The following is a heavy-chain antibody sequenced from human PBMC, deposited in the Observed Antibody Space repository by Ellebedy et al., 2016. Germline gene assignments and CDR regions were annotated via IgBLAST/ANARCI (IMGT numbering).Heavy chain of an antibody. CDR2: TRNKANSYTT. CDR1: GFTFSDHY. CDR3: ASHYGSGRKANFDY. D-gene: IGHD3-10*01. V-gene: IGHV3-72*01. Sequence: GEPLKISCAASGFTFSDHYMDWVRQAPGKGLEWVGRTRNKANSYTTEYAASVKGRFTISRDDSKNSLYLQMNSLKTEDTAVYYCASHYGSGRKANFDYWGQGTLVTVSS. J-gene: IGHJ4*02.